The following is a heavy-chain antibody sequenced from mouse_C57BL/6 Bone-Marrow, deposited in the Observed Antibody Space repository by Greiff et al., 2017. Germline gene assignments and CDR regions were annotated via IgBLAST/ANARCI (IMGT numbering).Heavy chain of an antibody. CDR1: GFTFSSYA. CDR2: ISDGGSYT. J-gene: IGHJ2*01. CDR3: ARDLGPCDY. D-gene: IGHD4-1*01. Sequence: EVMLVESGGGLVKPGGSLTLSCAASGFTFSSYAMSWVRQTPQKRLEWVATISDGGSYTYYPDNVKGRFTISRDNAKNNLYLQMSHLKSEDTAMYYCARDLGPCDYWGQGTTLTVSS. V-gene: IGHV5-4*01.